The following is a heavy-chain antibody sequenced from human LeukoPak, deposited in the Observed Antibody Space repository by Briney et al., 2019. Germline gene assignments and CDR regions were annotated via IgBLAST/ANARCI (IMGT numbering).Heavy chain of an antibody. J-gene: IGHJ6*02. CDR2: IYYSGST. CDR1: GGSISSYY. CDR3: ARYDRPYNYYDSRAFSYYYGMDV. D-gene: IGHD3-22*01. Sequence: PSETLSLTCTVSGGSISSYYWSWIRQPPGKGLEWIGYIYYSGSTNYNPSLKSRVTISVDTSKNQFSLKLSSVTAADTAVYYCARYDRPYNYYDSRAFSYYYGMDVWGQGTTVTVSS. V-gene: IGHV4-59*01.